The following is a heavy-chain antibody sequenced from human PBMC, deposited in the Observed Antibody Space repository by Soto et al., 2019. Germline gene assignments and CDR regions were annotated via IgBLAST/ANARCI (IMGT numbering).Heavy chain of an antibody. CDR3: AKDSLASGYAGYFDF. Sequence: PGGSLRLSCAASGLAFSAFGMLWVRQTPGKGLEVVAVISSHGDKRYYGDSVQGRFTVSRHDSKNTFYLQMTSLRPEDTAVYYCAKDSLASGYAGYFDFWGQGTPVTVSS. V-gene: IGHV3-30*18. CDR2: ISSHGDKR. J-gene: IGHJ4*02. D-gene: IGHD5-12*01. CDR1: GLAFSAFG.